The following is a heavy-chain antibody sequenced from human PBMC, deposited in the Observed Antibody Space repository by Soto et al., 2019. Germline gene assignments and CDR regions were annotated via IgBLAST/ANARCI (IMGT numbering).Heavy chain of an antibody. V-gene: IGHV2-5*01. Sequence: SVVAVSTKKKGVVWIRQPPGKALEWLAFIYWNDDKRYSSFLNNRLNITSDTSKNQVVLAVTDMDPVATPTYYGVHRVLAGQQIAYWGQGTLVLVSS. CDR2: IYWNDDK. D-gene: IGHD2-15*01. CDR3: VHRVLAGQQIAY. CDR1: VVAVSTKKKG. J-gene: IGHJ1*01.